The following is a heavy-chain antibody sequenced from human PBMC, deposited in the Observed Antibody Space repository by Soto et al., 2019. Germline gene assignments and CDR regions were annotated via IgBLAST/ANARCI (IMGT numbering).Heavy chain of an antibody. Sequence: GGSLRLSCAASGFTFNTYGMTWVRQAPGKGLEWVSTVSGSGGGTYYADSVKGRFTISSVDSKNTMYLQMSNLRAEDTAVYFCARIGPYCGGDCYPDFDFWGLGTPVTVSS. D-gene: IGHD2-21*02. CDR3: ARIGPYCGGDCYPDFDF. CDR2: VSGSGGGT. V-gene: IGHV3-23*01. CDR1: GFTFNTYG. J-gene: IGHJ4*02.